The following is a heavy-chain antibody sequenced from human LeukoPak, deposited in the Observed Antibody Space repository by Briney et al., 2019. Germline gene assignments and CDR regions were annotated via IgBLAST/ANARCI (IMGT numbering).Heavy chain of an antibody. J-gene: IGHJ4*02. CDR2: INPNSGGT. CDR3: ARRASSSWYAFDY. D-gene: IGHD6-13*01. CDR1: GYTFTGYY. Sequence: ASVKVSCKASGYTFTGYYMHWVRQAPGQGLEWMGRINPNSGGTNYAQKFQGRATMTRDTSNSTAYMELSRLRSDDTAVYYCARRASSSWYAFDYWGQGTLVTVSS. V-gene: IGHV1-2*06.